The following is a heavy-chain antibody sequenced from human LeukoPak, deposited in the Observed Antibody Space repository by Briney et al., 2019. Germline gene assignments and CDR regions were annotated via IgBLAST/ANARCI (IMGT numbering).Heavy chain of an antibody. CDR2: IFPIDSET. V-gene: IGHV5-51*01. CDR1: GYSFSSDW. CDR3: TRGCSGGSCSRDAMDV. D-gene: IGHD2-15*01. J-gene: IGHJ6*02. Sequence: GESLKISCKASGYSFSSDWIAWVRQMPGKGLEWKGIIFPIDSETTYSPSFLGQVTISADKSISTAYLQWSSLKASDTAMYYCTRGCSGGSCSRDAMDVWGQGTMVTVSS.